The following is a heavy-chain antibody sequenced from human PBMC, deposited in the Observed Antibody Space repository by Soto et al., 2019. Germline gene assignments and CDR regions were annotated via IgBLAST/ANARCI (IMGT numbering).Heavy chain of an antibody. V-gene: IGHV4-34*01. CDR3: ARGRVLRSFDWLRHFDY. J-gene: IGHJ4*02. CDR1: GGSFSAFY. CDR2: INHSGGT. Sequence: SETLSLTCAVSGGSFSAFYWSWIRQPPGKGLEWIGEINHSGGTNYNPSLKSRVTISVDTSNSQFSLNLTSVTAADTAVYYCARGRVLRSFDWLRHFDYWSQGTLVTVSS. D-gene: IGHD3-9*01.